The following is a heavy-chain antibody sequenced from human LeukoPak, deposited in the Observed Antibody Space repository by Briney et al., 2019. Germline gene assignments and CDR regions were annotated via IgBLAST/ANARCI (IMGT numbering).Heavy chain of an antibody. J-gene: IGHJ4*02. CDR2: IYYSGST. CDR1: GGSISSSSYY. V-gene: IGHV4-39*07. D-gene: IGHD3-10*01. CDR3: ARVEVRGVIISKTFDY. Sequence: PSETLSLTCTVSGGSISSSSYYWGWIRQPPGKGLEWIGSIYYSGSTYYNPSLKSRVTISVDTSKNQFSLKLSSVTAADTAVYYCARVEVRGVIISKTFDYWGQGTLVTVSS.